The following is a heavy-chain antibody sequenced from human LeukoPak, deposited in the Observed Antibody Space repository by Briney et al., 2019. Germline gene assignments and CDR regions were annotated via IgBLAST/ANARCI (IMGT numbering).Heavy chain of an antibody. CDR2: FHNSGTS. CDR1: DDSISDYY. V-gene: IGHV4-59*01. D-gene: IGHD3-16*01. J-gene: IGHJ4*02. Sequence: PSGTLSLTRTVSDDSISDYYRGWIRQPPGKGLEWIGYFHNSGTSTYNPSLKSRVTISADTSKNQFSLKLNSLTTADTAVYYCTRGARWLIDYWGQGILVTVSS. CDR3: TRGARWLIDY.